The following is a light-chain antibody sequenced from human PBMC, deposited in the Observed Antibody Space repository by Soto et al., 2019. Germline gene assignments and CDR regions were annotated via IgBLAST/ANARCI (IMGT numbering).Light chain of an antibody. Sequence: VLTQPPSVSAAPGQRVTISCSGSSSNIGGNSVSWYQQLPGIAPKLLIYDDDKRPSGIPDRFSGSKSGTSATLGITGFQTGDEADYYCGSWDSSLSAYVFGTGTKV. J-gene: IGLJ1*01. CDR1: SSNIGGNS. V-gene: IGLV1-51*01. CDR3: GSWDSSLSAYV. CDR2: DDD.